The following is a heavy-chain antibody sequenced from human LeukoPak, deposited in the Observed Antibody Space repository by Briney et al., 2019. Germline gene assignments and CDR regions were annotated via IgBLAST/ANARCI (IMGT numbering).Heavy chain of an antibody. Sequence: GASVKVSCKASGYTFTSLYMHWVRQAPGQGLEWMGIINPSGGRGSYAQKFQGRVTMTRDTSTSTVYMELSSLRSEDTAVYYCARNAVVVVPSYYYYYMDVWGKETTVTISS. CDR2: INPSGGRG. CDR3: ARNAVVVVPSYYYYYMDV. J-gene: IGHJ6*03. D-gene: IGHD2-15*01. CDR1: GYTFTSLY. V-gene: IGHV1-46*01.